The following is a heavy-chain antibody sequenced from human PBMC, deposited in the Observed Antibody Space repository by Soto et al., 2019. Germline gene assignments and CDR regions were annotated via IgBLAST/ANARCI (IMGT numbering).Heavy chain of an antibody. Sequence: SETLSLTCTVSGGSISSSSYYWGWIRQPPGKGLEWIGSIYYSGSTYYNPSLKSRVTISVDKSKNQFSLKLSSVTAADTAVYYCARDWGRYYYDSSGYYVDYYYGMDVWGQGTTVTVSS. V-gene: IGHV4-39*07. CDR1: GGSISSSSYY. CDR3: ARDWGRYYYDSSGYYVDYYYGMDV. CDR2: IYYSGST. J-gene: IGHJ6*02. D-gene: IGHD3-22*01.